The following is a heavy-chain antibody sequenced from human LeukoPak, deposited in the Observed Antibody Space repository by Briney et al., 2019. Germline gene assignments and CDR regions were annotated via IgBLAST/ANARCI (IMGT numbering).Heavy chain of an antibody. J-gene: IGHJ4*02. CDR1: GGSISSGGYY. CDR2: IYYSGST. V-gene: IGHV4-31*03. Sequence: SETLSLTCTVSGGSISSGGYYWSWIRQHPGKGLEWIGYIYYSGSTYYNPSLKSRVTISVDTSKNQFSLKLSSVTAADTAVYYCARGSMFYYDSSGYGRGVDYWGQGTLVTVSS. D-gene: IGHD3-22*01. CDR3: ARGSMFYYDSSGYGRGVDY.